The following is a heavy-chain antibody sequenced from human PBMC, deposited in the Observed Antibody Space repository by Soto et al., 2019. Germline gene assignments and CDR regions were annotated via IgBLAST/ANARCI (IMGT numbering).Heavy chain of an antibody. CDR1: GGSISSSSYY. D-gene: IGHD3-10*01. CDR2: IYYSGST. Sequence: QLQLQESGPGLVKPSETLSLTCTVSGGSISSSSYYWGWIRQPPGKGLEWIGSIYYSGSTYYNPSLKSGVTISVDTSKNQFSLKLSSVTAADTAVYYCARLEDYYGSGGVFYWGQGTLVTVSS. J-gene: IGHJ4*02. CDR3: ARLEDYYGSGGVFY. V-gene: IGHV4-39*01.